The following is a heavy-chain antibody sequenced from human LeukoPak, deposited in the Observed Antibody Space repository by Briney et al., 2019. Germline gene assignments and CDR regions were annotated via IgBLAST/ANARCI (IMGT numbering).Heavy chain of an antibody. J-gene: IGHJ3*02. CDR3: ARSGTQYYYDSSGYYGNPAFDI. Sequence: ASVKVSCKASGYTFTSYYMHWVRQAPGQGLEWMGWISAYNGNTNYAQKLQGRVTMTTDTSTSTAYMELRSLRSDDTAVYYCARSGTQYYYDSSGYYGNPAFDIWGQGTMVTVSS. V-gene: IGHV1-18*04. CDR2: ISAYNGNT. CDR1: GYTFTSYY. D-gene: IGHD3-22*01.